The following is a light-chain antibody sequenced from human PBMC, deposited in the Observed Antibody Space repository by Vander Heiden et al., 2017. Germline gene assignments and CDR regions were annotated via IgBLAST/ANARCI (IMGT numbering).Light chain of an antibody. CDR2: DAS. Sequence: IQMTPSPSTLSASVGDRVTITCRASQSISSWLAWYQQKPGKAPKLLIYDASSLESGVPSRFSGSGSGTEFTLTISSLQPDDFATYYCQRENGYWWRFGQGSKAE. J-gene: IGKJ1*01. CDR3: QRENGYWWR. V-gene: IGKV1-5*01. CDR1: QSISSW.